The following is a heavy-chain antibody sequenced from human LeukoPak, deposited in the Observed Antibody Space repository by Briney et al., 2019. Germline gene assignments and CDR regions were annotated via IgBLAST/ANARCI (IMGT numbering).Heavy chain of an antibody. CDR3: AKDSSSGLFYFDY. Sequence: GRSLRLSCAASGFTFSSYGMHWVRQAPGKGLEWVAVISYDGSNKYYADSVKGRSTISRDNSKNTLYLQMNSLRAEDTAVYYCAKDSSSGLFYFDYWGQGTLVTVSS. CDR1: GFTFSSYG. D-gene: IGHD3-22*01. V-gene: IGHV3-30*18. CDR2: ISYDGSNK. J-gene: IGHJ4*02.